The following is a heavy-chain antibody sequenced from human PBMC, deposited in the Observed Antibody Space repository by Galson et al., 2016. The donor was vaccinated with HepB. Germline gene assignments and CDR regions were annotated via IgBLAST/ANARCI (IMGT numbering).Heavy chain of an antibody. Sequence: QSGAEVKKPGESLKISCEGSGYAFAGYWIGWVRQMPGKGLEWMGIIYPGDSDTRYSPSFPGQVTISADKSISTAYLQWSSLQASDPAMYYCATQGAYGDYGRWYFDLWGRGTLVTV. J-gene: IGHJ2*01. CDR3: ATQGAYGDYGRWYFDL. CDR2: IYPGDSDT. V-gene: IGHV5-51*03. CDR1: GYAFAGYW. D-gene: IGHD4-17*01.